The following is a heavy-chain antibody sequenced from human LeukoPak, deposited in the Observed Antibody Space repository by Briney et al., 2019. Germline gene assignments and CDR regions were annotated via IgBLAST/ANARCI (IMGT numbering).Heavy chain of an antibody. CDR3: ARLYCSSTSCYMGGWFDP. Sequence: GGSLRLSCAASGFTFSDYYMSWIRQAPGKGLEWVSYISSSGGTIYYADSVKGRFTISRDNAKNSLYLQMNSLRAEDTAVYYCARLYCSSTSCYMGGWFDPWGQGTLVTVSS. D-gene: IGHD2-2*01. J-gene: IGHJ5*02. V-gene: IGHV3-11*01. CDR1: GFTFSDYY. CDR2: ISSSGGTI.